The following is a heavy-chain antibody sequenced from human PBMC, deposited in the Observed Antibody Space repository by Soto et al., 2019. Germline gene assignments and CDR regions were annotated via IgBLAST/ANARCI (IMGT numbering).Heavy chain of an antibody. V-gene: IGHV1-18*04. CDR1: GYTFTSYG. D-gene: IGHD6-25*01. CDR3: ARKYIGSDNSFDP. CDR2: ISAYNGVT. J-gene: IGHJ5*02. Sequence: VKVSCKASGYTFTSYGISWVRQAPRQGLEWMGWISAYNGVTNYAQKFQGRVTVTADSSTNTAYMELRSLLSDDTAVYYCARKYIGSDNSFDPWGQGTLVTVSS.